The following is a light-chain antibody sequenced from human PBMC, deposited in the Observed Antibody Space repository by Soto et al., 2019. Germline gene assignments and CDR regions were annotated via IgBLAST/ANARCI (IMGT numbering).Light chain of an antibody. J-gene: IGKJ1*01. CDR3: QQYDSYSSGP. CDR1: QTINSW. CDR2: DAS. V-gene: IGKV1-5*01. Sequence: DIQMTQSPSTLSASVGDRVTITCRASQTINSWLAWYQQKPGKAPKVLIFDASSLKTGVPSRFSGSGSGTEFTLTISNLQPDDFATHYCQQYDSYSSGPFGQGTKVDIK.